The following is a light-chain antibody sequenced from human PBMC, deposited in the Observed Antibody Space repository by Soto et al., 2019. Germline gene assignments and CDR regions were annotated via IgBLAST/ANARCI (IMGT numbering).Light chain of an antibody. CDR1: TGYD. V-gene: IGLV1-40*01. Sequence: QSVLTQPPSVSGALGQRVTISCTGSTGYDVHWYQQFPGTAPKLLIHDNSIRPSGVPDRFSGSKSGTSASLAITGLQAEDEADYYCQSYDSSLSGWVFGGGTKVTVL. CDR3: QSYDSSLSGWV. CDR2: DNS. J-gene: IGLJ3*02.